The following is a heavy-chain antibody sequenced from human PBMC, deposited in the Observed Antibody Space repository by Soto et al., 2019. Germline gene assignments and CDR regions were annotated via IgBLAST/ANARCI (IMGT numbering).Heavy chain of an antibody. CDR1: GFTVSSNY. Sequence: GGSLRLSCAASGFTVSSNYMSWVRQAPGKGLEWVSVIYSGGSTYYADSVKGRFTISRDNSKNTLYLQMNSLSAEDTAVYYCARKMVIRPFYGMDVWGQGTTVTVSS. CDR3: ARKMVIRPFYGMDV. J-gene: IGHJ6*02. D-gene: IGHD3-22*01. CDR2: IYSGGST. V-gene: IGHV3-66*01.